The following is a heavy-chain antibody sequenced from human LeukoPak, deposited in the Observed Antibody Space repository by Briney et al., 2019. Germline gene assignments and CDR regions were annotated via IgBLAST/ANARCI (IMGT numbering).Heavy chain of an antibody. CDR1: GFIFDDYA. CDR3: ARRGGDGYFGY. CDR2: ISGDGGST. V-gene: IGHV3-43*02. J-gene: IGHJ4*02. D-gene: IGHD3-16*01. Sequence: GGSLRLSRAASGFIFDDYAMYWVRQAPGKGLEWVSFISGDGGSTYYADSVKGRFSISRDNNRNSLHLQMNSLRTEDTALYYCARRGGDGYFGYWGQRTLVTVSS.